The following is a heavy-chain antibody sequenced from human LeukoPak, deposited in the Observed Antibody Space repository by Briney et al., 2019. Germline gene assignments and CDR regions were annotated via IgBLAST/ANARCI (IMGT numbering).Heavy chain of an antibody. D-gene: IGHD2-2*01. J-gene: IGHJ6*02. CDR2: IYYSGST. Sequence: PSETLSLTCTVSGGSISSYYWSWIRQPPGKGLEWIGYIYYSGSTNYNPSLKSRVTISVDTSKNHFSLKLSSVAAADTAVYYCARESDVTGNALDVWGQGTTVTVSS. CDR3: ARESDVTGNALDV. CDR1: GGSISSYY. V-gene: IGHV4-59*01.